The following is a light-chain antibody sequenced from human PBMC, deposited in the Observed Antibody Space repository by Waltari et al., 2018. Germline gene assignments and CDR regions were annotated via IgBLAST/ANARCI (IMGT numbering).Light chain of an antibody. CDR1: DSDVGAYDF. V-gene: IGLV2-14*03. Sequence: QSALTQPASVSGSPGQSITISCSGTDSDVGAYDFVSCYQQHPGKAPHLLIYDVSNRPSGISNRFSASKSGNTASLTISGLQAEDEADYYCSPYTTSSAPGVFGTGTRVTVL. CDR3: SPYTTSSAPGV. CDR2: DVS. J-gene: IGLJ1*01.